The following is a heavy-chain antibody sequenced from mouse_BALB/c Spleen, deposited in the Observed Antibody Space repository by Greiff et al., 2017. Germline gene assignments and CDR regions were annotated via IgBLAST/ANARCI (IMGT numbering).Heavy chain of an antibody. CDR1: GFTFTDYY. Sequence: EVMLVESGGGLVQPGGSLRLSCATSGFTFTDYYMSWVRQPPGKALEWLGFIRNKANGYTTEYSASVKGRFTISRDNSQSILYLQMNTLRAEDSATYYCARDGYGFDYWGQGTTLTVSS. J-gene: IGHJ2*01. V-gene: IGHV7-3*02. CDR2: IRNKANGYTT. D-gene: IGHD2-2*01. CDR3: ARDGYGFDY.